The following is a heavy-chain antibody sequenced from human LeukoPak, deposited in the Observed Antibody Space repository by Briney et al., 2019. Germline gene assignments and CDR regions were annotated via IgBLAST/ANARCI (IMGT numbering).Heavy chain of an antibody. CDR2: IYSSGST. D-gene: IGHD3-16*01. CDR1: GGSFSGYY. CDR3: ATLAGDYYWYFDV. J-gene: IGHJ2*01. Sequence: PSETLSLTCAVYGGSFSGYYWGCIRQPPGKGLEWIGSIYSSGSTYYNPSLKSRVTMSIDTSKNEFSLNLSSMTAADTAVYYCATLAGDYYWYFDVWGRGTLVTVSS. V-gene: IGHV4-34*01.